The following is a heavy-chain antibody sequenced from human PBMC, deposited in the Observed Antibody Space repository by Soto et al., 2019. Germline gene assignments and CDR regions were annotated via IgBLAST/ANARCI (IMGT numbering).Heavy chain of an antibody. D-gene: IGHD6-19*01. CDR2: IYYSGST. CDR1: GGSMSRYY. Sequence: SETLSLTCTVSGGSMSRYYWSWIRQPPGKGLECIGYIYYSGSTNYNPSLKSRVTISVDTSKNQFSLKLSSVTAADTAVYYCARHSSGWADDYYYYYGMDVWGQGTTVTVSS. J-gene: IGHJ6*02. V-gene: IGHV4-59*01. CDR3: ARHSSGWADDYYYYYGMDV.